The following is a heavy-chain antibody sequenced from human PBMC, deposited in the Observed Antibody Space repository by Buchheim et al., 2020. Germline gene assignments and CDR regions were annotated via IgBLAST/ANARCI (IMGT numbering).Heavy chain of an antibody. CDR3: ARASLGYCSSTSCLHYYYYGMDV. D-gene: IGHD2-2*01. CDR2: IYTSGST. V-gene: IGHV4-4*07. CDR1: GGSISSYY. Sequence: QVQLQESGPGLVKPSETLSLTCTVSGGSISSYYWSWIRQPAGKGLEWIGRIYTSGSTNYNPSLKSRVTMSVDTSKNQFSLKLSSVTAADTAVYYCARASLGYCSSTSCLHYYYYGMDVWGQGTT. J-gene: IGHJ6*02.